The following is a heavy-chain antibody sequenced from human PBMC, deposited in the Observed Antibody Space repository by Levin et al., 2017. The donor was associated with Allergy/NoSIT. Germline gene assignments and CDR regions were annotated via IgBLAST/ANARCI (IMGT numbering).Heavy chain of an antibody. D-gene: IGHD6-13*01. J-gene: IGHJ4*02. Sequence: GGSLRLSCAASGFTFSSYAMSWVRQAPGKGLEWVSSISGTGSSTYYADSVKGRFTISRDNSKNTLFLQMNSLRAEDTAVYYCAKRLGYTSSWYYFDYWGQGTLVTVSS. CDR3: AKRLGYTSSWYYFDY. CDR2: ISGTGSST. CDR1: GFTFSSYA. V-gene: IGHV3-23*01.